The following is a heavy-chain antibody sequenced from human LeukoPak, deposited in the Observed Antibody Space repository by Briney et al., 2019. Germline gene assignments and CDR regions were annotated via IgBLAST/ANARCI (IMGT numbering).Heavy chain of an antibody. V-gene: IGHV1-2*02. D-gene: IGHD2-2*01. CDR3: ARDLDPAAIEYWFDP. CDR2: INPNSGGT. J-gene: IGHJ5*02. CDR1: GYTFTGYY. Sequence: ASVKVSCKASGYTFTGYYMHWVRQAPGQGLEWMGWINPNSGGTNYAQKFQGRVTMTRDTSISTAYMELSRLRSDDTAVYYRARDLDPAAIEYWFDPWGQGTLVTVSS.